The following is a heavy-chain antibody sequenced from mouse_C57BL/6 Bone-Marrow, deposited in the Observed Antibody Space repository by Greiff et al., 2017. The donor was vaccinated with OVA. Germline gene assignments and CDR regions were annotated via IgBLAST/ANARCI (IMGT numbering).Heavy chain of an antibody. V-gene: IGHV1-64*01. CDR2: IHPNSGST. CDR3: ARSYYGSSPFDY. D-gene: IGHD1-1*01. Sequence: QVQLQQSGAELVKPGASVKLSCKASGYTFTSYWMHWVKQRPGQGLEWIGMIHPNSGSTNYNEKFKSKATLTVDKSSSTAYMQLSSLTSEDSAVYYCARSYYGSSPFDYWGQGTTLTVSS. J-gene: IGHJ2*01. CDR1: GYTFTSYW.